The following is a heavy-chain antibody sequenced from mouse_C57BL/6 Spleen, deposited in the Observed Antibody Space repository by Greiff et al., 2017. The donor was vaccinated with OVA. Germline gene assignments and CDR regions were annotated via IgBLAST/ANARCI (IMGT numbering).Heavy chain of an antibody. Sequence: QVQLQQSGPGLVAPSQSLSITCTVSGFSLTSYGVHWVRQPPGKGLEWLVVIWSDGSTTYNSALKSRLSISKDNSKSQVFLKMNSLQTDDTAMYYCARQRDDGYERGAMDYWGQGTSVTVSS. D-gene: IGHD2-3*01. J-gene: IGHJ4*01. CDR1: GFSLTSYG. CDR2: IWSDGST. V-gene: IGHV2-6-1*01. CDR3: ARQRDDGYERGAMDY.